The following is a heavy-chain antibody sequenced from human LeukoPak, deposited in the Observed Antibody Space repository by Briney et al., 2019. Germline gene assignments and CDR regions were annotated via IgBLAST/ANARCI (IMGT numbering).Heavy chain of an antibody. CDR3: VRGRPY. CDR1: GFTFSSYW. CDR2: INPDGSER. J-gene: IGHJ4*02. Sequence: GGSLRLSCAVSGFTFSSYWINWVRQAPGKGPEWVASINPDGSERYYVDPVKGRFTISRDNAKDSLYLQMSSLRVEDTAVYYCVRGRPYWGQGTLVTVSS. V-gene: IGHV3-7*05.